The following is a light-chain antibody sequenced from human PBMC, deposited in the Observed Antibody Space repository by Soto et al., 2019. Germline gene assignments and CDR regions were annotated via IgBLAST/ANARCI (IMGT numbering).Light chain of an antibody. V-gene: IGKV3-20*01. J-gene: IGKJ5*01. CDR3: QQYGNSPIT. CDR2: GTS. CDR1: ERIYSDY. Sequence: EVVLTQSPGTLSLSRGERSTLSCSSSERIYSDYLGWYQQKPGQAPRLLIYGTSSRATGIPDRFSGSGSGTDFTLTISRLEPEDFAVYYCQQYGNSPITFGQGTRLEIK.